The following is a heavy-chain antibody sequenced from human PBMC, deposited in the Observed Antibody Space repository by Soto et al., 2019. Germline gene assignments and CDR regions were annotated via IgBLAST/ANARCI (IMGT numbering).Heavy chain of an antibody. V-gene: IGHV3-30*18. CDR2: ISYDGSKR. Sequence: QVQLVQSGGGVVQPGKSLRLSCVGSGFTFGNYAMYWVRQTPGKGLEWVAFISYDGSKRYHADSVKGQFTISRDNPKETVYLQLDSLRPEDTAVYYCAKGGGAPGYPIDYWGQGTLVTVSS. CDR1: GFTFGNYA. J-gene: IGHJ4*02. CDR3: AKGGGAPGYPIDY. D-gene: IGHD3-9*01.